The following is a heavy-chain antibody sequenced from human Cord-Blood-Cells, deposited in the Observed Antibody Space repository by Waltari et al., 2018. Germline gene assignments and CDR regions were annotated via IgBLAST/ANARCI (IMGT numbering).Heavy chain of an antibody. CDR1: GYTFTSYD. J-gene: IGHJ4*02. Sequence: QVQLVQSGAEVKKPGASVKVSCKASGYTFTSYDINWVRPATGQGLEWMGWMNRNSGNTGYAPKFQGRATMTSNTTISTAYRELSSLRSEDTAMYYCARPTGTGDYWGQGTLVTVSS. V-gene: IGHV1-8*01. D-gene: IGHD3-9*01. CDR3: ARPTGTGDY. CDR2: MNRNSGNT.